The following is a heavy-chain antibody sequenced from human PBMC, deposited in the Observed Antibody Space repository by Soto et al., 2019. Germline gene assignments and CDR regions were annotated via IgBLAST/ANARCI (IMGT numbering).Heavy chain of an antibody. CDR3: ARGGDSAIGYYFDY. V-gene: IGHV1-69*13. CDR2: IIPIFGTA. Sequence: GASVKVSCKASGVTFSSYAISWVRQAPGQGLEWMGGIIPIFGTANYAQKFQGRVTITADESTSTAYMELSSLRSEDTAVYYCARGGDSAIGYYFDYWGQGTLVTVSS. J-gene: IGHJ4*02. CDR1: GVTFSSYA. D-gene: IGHD5-18*01.